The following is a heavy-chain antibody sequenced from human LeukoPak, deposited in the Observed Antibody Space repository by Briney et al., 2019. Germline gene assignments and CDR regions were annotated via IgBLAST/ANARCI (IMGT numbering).Heavy chain of an antibody. Sequence: ASVKASCKASGYTFTGYYMHWVRQAPGQGLEWMGWINPNSGGTNYAQKFQGRVTMTRDTSISTAYMELSRLRSDDTAVYYCAVENQEYSSSPFDYWGQGTLVTVSS. CDR2: INPNSGGT. D-gene: IGHD6-6*01. CDR3: AVENQEYSSSPFDY. CDR1: GYTFTGYY. J-gene: IGHJ4*02. V-gene: IGHV1-2*02.